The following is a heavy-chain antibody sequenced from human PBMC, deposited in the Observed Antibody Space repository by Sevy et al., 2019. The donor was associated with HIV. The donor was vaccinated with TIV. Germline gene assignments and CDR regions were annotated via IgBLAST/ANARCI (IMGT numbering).Heavy chain of an antibody. CDR3: ARDSGYSINWYPAY. D-gene: IGHD6-13*01. Sequence: GGSLRLSCAASGFTFCSHGMHWVRQAPGKGLEWVAVMSYDGSYKSYGDSVKGRFTISRDDSKNTLYLQMNSLRPEDTAMYYCARDSGYSINWYPAYWGQGTLVTVSS. CDR1: GFTFCSHG. CDR2: MSYDGSYK. V-gene: IGHV3-30*03. J-gene: IGHJ4*02.